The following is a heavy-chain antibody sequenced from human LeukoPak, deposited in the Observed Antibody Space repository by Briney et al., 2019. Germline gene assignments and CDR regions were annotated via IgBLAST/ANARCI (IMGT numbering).Heavy chain of an antibody. CDR2: ITGRGDET. V-gene: IGHV3-23*01. D-gene: IGHD6-13*01. CDR1: GFIFSNYA. J-gene: IGHJ5*02. CDR3: AKGAAAGLVDWFDP. Sequence: GGSLRLSCAASGFIFSNYALMWVRQAPGKGLEWVSSITGRGDETFYADSVKGRFSLSRDNSKNMLYLQMYSLGAEDTAIYYCAKGAAAGLVDWFDPWGQGTLDTVSS.